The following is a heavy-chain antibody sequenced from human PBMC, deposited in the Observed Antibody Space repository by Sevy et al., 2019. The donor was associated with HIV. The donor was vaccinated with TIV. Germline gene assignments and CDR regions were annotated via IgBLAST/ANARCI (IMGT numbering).Heavy chain of an antibody. J-gene: IGHJ4*02. CDR2: IYTSGST. V-gene: IGHV4-61*02. CDR3: AREWRGAVAALHFDY. CDR1: GGSISSGSYY. D-gene: IGHD6-19*01. Sequence: SETLSLTCTVSGGSISSGSYYWSWLRQPAGKGLEWIGRIYTSGSTNYNPALKRRVTISVDTSKIQFSLKLSSVTAADTAVYYCAREWRGAVAALHFDYWGQGTLVTVSS.